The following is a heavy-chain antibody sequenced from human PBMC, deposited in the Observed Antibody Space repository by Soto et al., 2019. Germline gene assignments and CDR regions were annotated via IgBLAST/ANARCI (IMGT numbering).Heavy chain of an antibody. Sequence: QVQLLESGGGVVQPGRSLRLSCAASGFTFSSYAMHWVRQAPGKVLEWVAGISYDGSNKYYADSVKGRFTFSRDNSKNTLYLQMNSLRAEDTAVYYCARDYYRFNSGYGFSMDVWGQGTTVTVSS. CDR3: ARDYYRFNSGYGFSMDV. CDR2: ISYDGSNK. V-gene: IGHV3-30-3*01. CDR1: GFTFSSYA. D-gene: IGHD5-12*01. J-gene: IGHJ6*02.